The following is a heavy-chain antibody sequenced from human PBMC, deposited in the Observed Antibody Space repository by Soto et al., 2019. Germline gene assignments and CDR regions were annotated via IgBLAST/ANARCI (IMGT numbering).Heavy chain of an antibody. Sequence: PVGSLRLSCAASGLTFSNDWMNWVRQGPGKGLEWVSRIISGGSRVSYADSVKGRFTIARDNAKNTLYLEMHSLRAEDTAVYYCAKDLSGIAVAGYYYYYGMDVWGQGTTVTVSS. CDR1: GLTFSNDW. D-gene: IGHD6-19*01. V-gene: IGHV3-74*01. CDR2: IISGGSRV. J-gene: IGHJ6*02. CDR3: AKDLSGIAVAGYYYYYGMDV.